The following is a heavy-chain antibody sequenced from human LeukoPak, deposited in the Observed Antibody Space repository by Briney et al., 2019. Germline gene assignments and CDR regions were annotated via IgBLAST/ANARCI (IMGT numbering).Heavy chain of an antibody. V-gene: IGHV3-30*01. CDR1: GFTFSSYA. J-gene: IGHJ3*02. CDR2: ISYDGSNK. CDR3: AREENAFDI. Sequence: PGGSLRLSCAASGFTFSSYAMHWVRQAPDKGLEWVAVISYDGSNKYYADSVKGRFTISRDNSKNTLYLQMNSLRAEDTAVYYCAREENAFDIWGQGTMVTVSS.